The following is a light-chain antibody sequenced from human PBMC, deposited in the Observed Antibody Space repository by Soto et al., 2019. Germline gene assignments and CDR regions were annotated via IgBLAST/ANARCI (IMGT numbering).Light chain of an antibody. V-gene: IGLV4-69*01. J-gene: IGLJ2*01. CDR3: QTWGTGIRV. CDR1: SGHSSYA. CDR2: LNSDGSY. Sequence: QLVLTQSPSASASLGASVKLTCTLSSGHSSYAIAWHQQQPDKGPRYLMRLNSDGSYNKGDGIPDRFSGSSSGAERYLTISSLQSEDEADYYCQTWGTGIRVFGGGTKLTVL.